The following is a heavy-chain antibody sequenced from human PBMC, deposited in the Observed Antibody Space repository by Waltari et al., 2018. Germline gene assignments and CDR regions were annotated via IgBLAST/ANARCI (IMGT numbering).Heavy chain of an antibody. CDR3: ATDLSGVGATGSAFDY. Sequence: EVQLVQSGAEVKKPGATVKISCKVSGYTFTDYYMHWVQQAPGNGLEWMGLVVPEVCETLYAESCQGRVPVTADTSTNTAYMELSGLISEDTAVYSCATDLSGVGATGSAFDYWGQGTLVTVSS. J-gene: IGHJ4*02. CDR1: GYTFTDYY. D-gene: IGHD1-26*01. CDR2: VVPEVCET. V-gene: IGHV1-69-2*01.